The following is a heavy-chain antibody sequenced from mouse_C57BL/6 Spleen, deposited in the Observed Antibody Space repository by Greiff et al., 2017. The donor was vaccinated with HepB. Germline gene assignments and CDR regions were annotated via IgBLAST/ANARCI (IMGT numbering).Heavy chain of an antibody. Sequence: QVQLQQPGAELVKPGASVKLSCKASGYTFTSYWMHWVKQRPGRGLEWIGRFDPNSGGTKYNEKFKSKATLTVDKPSSTAYMQLSSLTSEDSAVYYCAREDYYGSSYGFAYWGQGTLVTVSA. V-gene: IGHV1-72*01. D-gene: IGHD1-1*01. CDR1: GYTFTSYW. CDR3: AREDYYGSSYGFAY. J-gene: IGHJ3*01. CDR2: FDPNSGGT.